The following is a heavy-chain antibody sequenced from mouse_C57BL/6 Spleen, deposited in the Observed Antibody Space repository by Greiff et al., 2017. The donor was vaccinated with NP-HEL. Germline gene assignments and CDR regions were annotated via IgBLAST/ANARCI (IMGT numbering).Heavy chain of an antibody. D-gene: IGHD2-4*01. CDR3: AREDYDEDAMDY. CDR2: IYPGDGDT. V-gene: IGHV1-80*01. Sequence: LQQSGASVKISCKASGYAFSSYWMNWVKQRPGKGLEWIGQIYPGDGDTNYNGKFKGKATLTADKSSSTAYMQLSSLTSEDSAVYFCAREDYDEDAMDYWGQGTSVTVSS. CDR1: GYAFSSYW. J-gene: IGHJ4*01.